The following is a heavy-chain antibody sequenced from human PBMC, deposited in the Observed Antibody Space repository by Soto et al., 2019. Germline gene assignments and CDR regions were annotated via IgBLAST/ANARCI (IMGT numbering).Heavy chain of an antibody. V-gene: IGHV1-8*01. CDR2: MNPNSGNT. CDR1: GYTFTSYD. Sequence: GASVKVSCKASGYTFTSYDINWVRQATGQGLEWMGWMNPNSGNTGYAQKFQGRVTMTRNTSISTAYMELSSLRSEDTAVYYCARGRRLLVRGARDYYYSYMDVWGKGTTVTVSS. J-gene: IGHJ6*03. CDR3: ARGRRLLVRGARDYYYSYMDV. D-gene: IGHD3-10*01.